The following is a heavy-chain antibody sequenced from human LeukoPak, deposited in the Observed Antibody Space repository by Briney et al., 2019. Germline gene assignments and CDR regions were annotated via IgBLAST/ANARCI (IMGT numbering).Heavy chain of an antibody. CDR3: ARSSGSYYSLLLWYFDL. D-gene: IGHD1-26*01. J-gene: IGHJ2*01. V-gene: IGHV1-69*13. CDR1: GGTFSSYA. CDR2: IIPIFGTA. Sequence: SVKVSCKASGGTFSSYAISWVRQAPGQGLEWMGGIIPIFGTANYAQKFQGRVTITADESTSTAYMELSSLRSEDTAVYYCARSSGSYYSLLLWYFDLWGRGTLVTVSS.